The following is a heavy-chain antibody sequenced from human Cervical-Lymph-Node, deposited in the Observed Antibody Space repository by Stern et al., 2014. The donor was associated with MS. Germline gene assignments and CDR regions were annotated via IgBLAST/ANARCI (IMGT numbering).Heavy chain of an antibody. Sequence: QVQLVESGAEVKKPGASVKVSCRASGYTFITYYMYWVRQAPGQGLEWIAMIKPYSGTTTYAPKFQGRVTMTRDTSTSTVYMELSSLRSEDTAMYYCARALSSGFDYWGQGTLLTVSS. D-gene: IGHD6-19*01. V-gene: IGHV1-46*01. J-gene: IGHJ4*02. CDR2: IKPYSGTT. CDR3: ARALSSGFDY. CDR1: GYTFITYY.